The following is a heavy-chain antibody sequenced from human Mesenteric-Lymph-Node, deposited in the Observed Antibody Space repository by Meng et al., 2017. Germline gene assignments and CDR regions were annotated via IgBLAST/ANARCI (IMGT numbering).Heavy chain of an antibody. J-gene: IGHJ6*02. CDR3: ARGLYYYYGMDV. Sequence: ASVKVSCKASGYTFISYGISWVRQAPGQGLEWMGWISTYNDNTKFAQKLQGRVTMTTDTSTSTAYMELRSLRSEDTAVYYCARGLYYYYGMDVWGQGTTVTVSS. CDR1: GYTFISYG. V-gene: IGHV1-18*04. CDR2: ISTYNDNT.